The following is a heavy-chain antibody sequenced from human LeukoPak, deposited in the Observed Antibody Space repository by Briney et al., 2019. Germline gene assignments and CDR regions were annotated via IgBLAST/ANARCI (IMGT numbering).Heavy chain of an antibody. CDR1: GGTCSSYA. CDR3: AAYYYDSSGYYPNDAFDI. Sequence: ASVKVSCKASGGTCSSYAISWVRQAPGQGLEWMGGIIPIFGTANYAQKFQGRVTITADESTSTAYMELSSLRSEDTAVYYCAAYYYDSSGYYPNDAFDIWGQGTMVTVSS. CDR2: IIPIFGTA. J-gene: IGHJ3*02. D-gene: IGHD3-22*01. V-gene: IGHV1-69*13.